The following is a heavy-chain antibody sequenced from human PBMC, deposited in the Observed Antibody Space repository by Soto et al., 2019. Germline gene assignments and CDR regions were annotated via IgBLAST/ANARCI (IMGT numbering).Heavy chain of an antibody. CDR3: AKNWDTAFSSSSH. D-gene: IGHD6-6*01. J-gene: IGHJ4*02. V-gene: IGHV3-23*01. CDR2: LSGSGGST. CDR1: GFTFTTYA. Sequence: EVQLLESGGGLVQPGGSLRLSCAASGFTFTTYAMTWVRQAPGKGLERVSALSGSGGSTYYADSVKGRFTISRDNSKNTLFLQMNSLRGEDTAVYYCAKNWDTAFSSSSHWGQGTLVTVSS.